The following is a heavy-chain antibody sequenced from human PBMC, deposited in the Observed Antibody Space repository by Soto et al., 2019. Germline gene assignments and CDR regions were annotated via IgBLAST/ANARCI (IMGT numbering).Heavy chain of an antibody. CDR2: INAGNGNT. CDR1: GYTFTSYG. CDR3: ARDQSRWLHQTHAY. J-gene: IGHJ4*01. D-gene: IGHD5-12*01. V-gene: IGHV1-3*01. Sequence: ASVKVSCKASGYTFTSYGIHWVRQAPGQRLEWMGWINAGNGNTKYSEKLQGRVTMTTDTSASTAYMELRSLRSDDTAVYYCARDQSRWLHQTHAYWG.